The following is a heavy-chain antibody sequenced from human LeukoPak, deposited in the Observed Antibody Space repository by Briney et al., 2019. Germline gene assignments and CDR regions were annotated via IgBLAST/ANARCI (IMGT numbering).Heavy chain of an antibody. CDR2: ISGSGGST. Sequence: GGSLRLSCAASGFTFSIYAMSWVRQAPGKGLEWVSAISGSGGSTYHADSVKGRFTISRDNSKNTLYLQMKSLRVEDTAVYYCVKDSRSSWCGGDSKWGQGTLVTVSS. CDR3: VKDSRSSWCGGDSK. J-gene: IGHJ4*02. V-gene: IGHV3-23*01. CDR1: GFTFSIYA. D-gene: IGHD4-11*01.